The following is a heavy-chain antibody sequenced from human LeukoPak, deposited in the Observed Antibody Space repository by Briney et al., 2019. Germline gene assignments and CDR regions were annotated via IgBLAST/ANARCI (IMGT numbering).Heavy chain of an antibody. J-gene: IGHJ4*02. CDR2: ISSSSSYI. CDR3: AREGNWNPIDAFDH. CDR1: GFTFSSYS. V-gene: IGHV3-21*01. D-gene: IGHD1-20*01. Sequence: GGSLRLSCAASGFTFSSYSMNWVRQAPGKGLEWVSSISSSSSYIYYADSVKGRFTISRDNAKNLLYLQMNSLRAEDTAVYYCAREGNWNPIDAFDHWGQGTLVTVSS.